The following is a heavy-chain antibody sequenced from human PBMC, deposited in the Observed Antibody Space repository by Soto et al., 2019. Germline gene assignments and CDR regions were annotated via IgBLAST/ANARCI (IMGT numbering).Heavy chain of an antibody. D-gene: IGHD3-22*01. CDR2: IIPILGIA. CDR3: AGGAYYYDSSGYYYVTGFDY. Sequence: QVQLVQSGAEVKKPGSSVKVSCKASGGTFSSYTISWVRQAPGQGLEWMGRIIPILGIANYAQKFQGRVTITADKSTSTAYMELSSLRSEDTAVYYCAGGAYYYDSSGYYYVTGFDYWGQGTLVTVSS. J-gene: IGHJ4*02. CDR1: GGTFSSYT. V-gene: IGHV1-69*02.